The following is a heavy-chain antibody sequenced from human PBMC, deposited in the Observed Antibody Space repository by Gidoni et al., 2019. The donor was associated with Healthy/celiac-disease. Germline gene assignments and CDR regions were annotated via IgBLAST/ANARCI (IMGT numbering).Heavy chain of an antibody. J-gene: IGHJ4*02. Sequence: EVQLLESGGGLVQPGGSLRLSCAASGFTFSSYAMSWVRQAPGQGLRWVSGIGGSGGSKYSADSLKGRLTTSRDNSKNTLFLQMNSRRAEATAVYYCGKGGGEQHIFDYWGQGTLVTVSS. CDR1: GFTFSSYA. D-gene: IGHD2-21*01. V-gene: IGHV3-23*01. CDR3: GKGGGEQHIFDY. CDR2: IGGSGGSK.